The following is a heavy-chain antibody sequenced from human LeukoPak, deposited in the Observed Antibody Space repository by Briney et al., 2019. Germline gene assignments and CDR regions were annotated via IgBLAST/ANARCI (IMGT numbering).Heavy chain of an antibody. V-gene: IGHV4-34*01. D-gene: IGHD6-13*01. J-gene: IGHJ4*02. CDR2: INHSGST. Sequence: GSLRLSCAASGFTFSSYWMSWVRQAPGKGLEWIGEINHSGSTNYNPSLKSRVTISVDTSKNQFSLKLSSVTAADTAVYYCAGGRGIAAAGYFDYWGQGTLVTVSS. CDR1: GFTFSSYW. CDR3: AGGRGIAAAGYFDY.